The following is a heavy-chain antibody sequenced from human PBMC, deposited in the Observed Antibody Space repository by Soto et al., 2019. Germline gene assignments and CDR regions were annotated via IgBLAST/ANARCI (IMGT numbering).Heavy chain of an antibody. Sequence: QVQLVQSGAEVKKSGASVKVSCKASGYTFSKYYVHWVRRAPGQGLEWMGVINASGGRTTNAQRVQDRITMTRDTSTTTVYMELSSLRSEDTAVYYCTRSRRDSGGEFFEYWGQGTLVTVSS. V-gene: IGHV1-46*01. CDR3: TRSRRDSGGEFFEY. D-gene: IGHD2-21*01. CDR2: INASGGRT. J-gene: IGHJ1*01. CDR1: GYTFSKYY.